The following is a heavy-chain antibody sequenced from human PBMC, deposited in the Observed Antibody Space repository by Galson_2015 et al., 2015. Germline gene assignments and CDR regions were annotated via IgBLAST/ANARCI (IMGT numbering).Heavy chain of an antibody. V-gene: IGHV1-3*01. D-gene: IGHD1-26*01. CDR2: INAGNGNT. J-gene: IGHJ4*02. CDR3: ARNRGVGPKYYFDY. Sequence: SVKVSCKASGYTFTSYATHWVRQAPGQRLEWMGWINAGNGNTKYSQKFQGRVTITRDTSASTAYMELSSLRSADTAMYYCARNRGVGPKYYFDYWSPGSLVTVSS. CDR1: GYTFTSYA.